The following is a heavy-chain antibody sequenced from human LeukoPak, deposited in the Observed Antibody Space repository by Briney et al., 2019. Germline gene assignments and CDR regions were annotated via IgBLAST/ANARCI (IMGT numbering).Heavy chain of an antibody. CDR1: GFTFSSYW. J-gene: IGHJ4*02. V-gene: IGHV3-74*01. CDR2: INSDGSST. CDR3: ARVGHSGSYYAY. D-gene: IGHD1-26*01. Sequence: PGGSLRLSCADSGFTFSSYWMHWVRQAPGKGLVWVSRINSDGSSTSYADSVKGRFTISRDNAKNTLYLQMNSLRAEDTAVYYCARVGHSGSYYAYWGQGTLVTVSS.